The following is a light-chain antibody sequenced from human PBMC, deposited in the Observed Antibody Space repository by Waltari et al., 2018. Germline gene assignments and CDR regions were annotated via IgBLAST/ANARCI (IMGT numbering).Light chain of an antibody. J-gene: IGLJ2*01. CDR2: QDI. Sequence: SYELAQPPSVSVSPGQTASITCSGDTLRKRYVCWYQQRPGQSPLLVMFQDIKRPSGIPERIFGSKSGNTATLTISGTQATDEADYYCQSWDGSTASVVFGGGTKLTVL. CDR1: TLRKRY. CDR3: QSWDGSTASVV. V-gene: IGLV3-1*01.